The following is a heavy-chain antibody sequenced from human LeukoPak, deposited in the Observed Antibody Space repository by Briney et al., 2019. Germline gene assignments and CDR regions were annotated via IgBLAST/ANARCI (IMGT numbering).Heavy chain of an antibody. D-gene: IGHD2-2*01. J-gene: IGHJ5*02. CDR1: GYTFTGYY. CDR3: AVWGYCSSTSCFGGFDP. CDR2: INPNSGGT. V-gene: IGHV1-2*02. Sequence: ASLKVSCKASGYTFTGYYMHWVRQAPGQGLEWMGWINPNSGGTNYAQKFQGRVTMTRDTSISTAYMELSRLRSDDTAVYYCAVWGYCSSTSCFGGFDPWGQGTLVTVSS.